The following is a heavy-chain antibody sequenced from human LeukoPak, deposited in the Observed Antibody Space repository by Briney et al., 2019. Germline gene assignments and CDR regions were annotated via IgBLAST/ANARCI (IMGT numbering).Heavy chain of an antibody. J-gene: IGHJ4*02. CDR2: IQFDGTTE. CDR3: ARGAAVALEL. Sequence: PGGPLRLSCGASGFTLIDYNMHWVRQAPGKGLEYVAFIQFDGTTEYYTDSVKGRFTMSRDKSKNTLYLQMNSLRGGDTAVYYCARGAAVALELWGQGTLVTVSS. D-gene: IGHD6-19*01. V-gene: IGHV3-30*02. CDR1: GFTLIDYN.